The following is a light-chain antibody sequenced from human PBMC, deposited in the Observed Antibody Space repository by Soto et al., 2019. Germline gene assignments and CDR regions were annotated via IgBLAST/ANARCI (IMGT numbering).Light chain of an antibody. CDR2: GAS. CDR3: QQRRNWPIT. CDR1: QSIRNY. J-gene: IGKJ5*01. V-gene: IGKV1-39*01. Sequence: DIQITQSPSSLSASVGDRVTITCRASQSIRNYLNWYQQKPGKAPKLLIYGASSLQSGVPSRFSGSGSGTDITLTISRLEPEDFAVYYCQQRRNWPITFGQGTQLEIK.